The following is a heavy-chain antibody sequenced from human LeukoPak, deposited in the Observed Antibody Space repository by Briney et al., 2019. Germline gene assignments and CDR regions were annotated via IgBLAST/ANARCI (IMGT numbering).Heavy chain of an antibody. CDR3: AKDATRYCSSTSCYSTPLAD. CDR2: ISWNSGSI. J-gene: IGHJ4*02. D-gene: IGHD2-2*01. CDR1: GFTFDDYA. V-gene: IGHV3-9*01. Sequence: GGSLRLSCAASGFTFDDYATHWVRQAPGKGLEWVSGISWNSGSIGYADSVKGRFTISRDNAKNSLYLQMNSLRAEDTALYYCAKDATRYCSSTSCYSTPLADWGQGTLVTVSS.